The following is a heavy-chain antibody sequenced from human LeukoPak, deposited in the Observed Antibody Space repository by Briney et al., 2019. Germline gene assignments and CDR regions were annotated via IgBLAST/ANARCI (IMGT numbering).Heavy chain of an antibody. D-gene: IGHD3-3*01. CDR3: AKDKGYDFWSGYVDY. J-gene: IGHJ4*02. V-gene: IGHV3-23*01. CDR2: ISGSGGST. Sequence: PGGSLRLSCAASGFTFSSYAMSWVRQAPGKGLEWVSAISGSGGSTYYADSVKGWFTISRDNSKNTLYLQMNSLRAEDTAVYYCAKDKGYDFWSGYVDYWGQGTLVTVSS. CDR1: GFTFSSYA.